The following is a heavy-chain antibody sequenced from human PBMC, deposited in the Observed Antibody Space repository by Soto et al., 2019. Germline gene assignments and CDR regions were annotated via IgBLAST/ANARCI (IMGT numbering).Heavy chain of an antibody. D-gene: IGHD6-13*01. CDR2: IYWNDDK. CDR1: GFSLSTSGVG. Sequence: VNPTQTLTLTCTFSGFSLSTSGVGVGWIRRPPGKALEWLALIYWNDDKRYSPSLKSRLTITKDTSKNQVVLTMTNMDPVDTATYYCAHKYRPLKYSSSWHNFDYWGQGTLVTGSS. J-gene: IGHJ4*02. CDR3: AHKYRPLKYSSSWHNFDY. V-gene: IGHV2-5*01.